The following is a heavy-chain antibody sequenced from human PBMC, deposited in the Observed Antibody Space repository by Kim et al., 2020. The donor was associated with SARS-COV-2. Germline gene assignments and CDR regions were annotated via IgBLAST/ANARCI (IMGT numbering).Heavy chain of an antibody. CDR3: AKTSLLLSHYYYGMDV. Sequence: SVKGRFTISRDNAKNTLYLQMNSLRAEDTAVYYCAKTSLLLSHYYYGMDVWGQGTTVTVSS. J-gene: IGHJ6*02. D-gene: IGHD2-21*01. V-gene: IGHV3-74*01.